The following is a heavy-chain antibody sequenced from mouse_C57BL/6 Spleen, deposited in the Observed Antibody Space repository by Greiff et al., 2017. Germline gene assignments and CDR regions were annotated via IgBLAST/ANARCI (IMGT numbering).Heavy chain of an antibody. CDR3: ARKWYYYGSSFGYYFDY. J-gene: IGHJ2*01. CDR1: GFTFSDYG. CDR2: ISSGSSTI. V-gene: IGHV5-17*01. D-gene: IGHD1-1*01. Sequence: EVKLMESGGGLVKPGGSLKLSCAASGFTFSDYGMHWVRQAPEKGLGWVAYISSGSSTIYYADTVKGRFTISRDNAKNTLFLQMTSLRSEDTAMYYCARKWYYYGSSFGYYFDYWGQGTTLTVSS.